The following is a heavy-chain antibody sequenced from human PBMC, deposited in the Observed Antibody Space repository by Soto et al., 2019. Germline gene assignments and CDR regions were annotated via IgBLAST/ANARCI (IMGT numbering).Heavy chain of an antibody. D-gene: IGHD3-16*01. CDR2: ISGSGGRT. Sequence: PGRSLRLSCVASGFPFSSYAMIRVRQTPGKGLEWVSGISGSGGRTYYADSVKGRFTISRDNSNNTLSLQMHILRVEDTAVYFCAKGGYYSLFDIWGQGTVVTVSS. J-gene: IGHJ3*02. CDR3: AKGGYYSLFDI. CDR1: GFPFSSYA. V-gene: IGHV3-23*01.